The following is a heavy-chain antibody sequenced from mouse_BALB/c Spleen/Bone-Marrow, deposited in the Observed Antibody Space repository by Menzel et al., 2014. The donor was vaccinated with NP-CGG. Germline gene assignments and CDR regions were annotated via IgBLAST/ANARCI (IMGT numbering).Heavy chain of an antibody. CDR3: ARGGGMDY. V-gene: IGHV1S56*01. CDR2: IYPGDGST. Sequence: QVQLQQSGPELVKPGASVKMSCKASGYTFXSYYIHWVKQRPGQGLEWIGWIYPGDGSTKYNEKFEGKTTLTADKSSSTAYMLLSSLTSEDSAIYSCARGGGMDYWGQGTSVTVSS. CDR1: GYTFXSYY. J-gene: IGHJ4*01.